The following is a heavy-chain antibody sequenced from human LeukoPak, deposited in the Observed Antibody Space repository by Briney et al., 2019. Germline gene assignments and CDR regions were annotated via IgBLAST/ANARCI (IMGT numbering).Heavy chain of an antibody. J-gene: IGHJ4*02. V-gene: IGHV3-30*02. CDR3: VTVTPD. CDR1: GFVFNSYG. D-gene: IGHD4-17*01. Sequence: GGSLRLSCAASGFVFNSYGMHWVRQAPGKGLEWVALIRYDANNKYYADSVKGRFTISRDNSKDTLFLQMNSLRAEDTAVYYCVTVTPDWGQGTLVTVSS. CDR2: IRYDANNK.